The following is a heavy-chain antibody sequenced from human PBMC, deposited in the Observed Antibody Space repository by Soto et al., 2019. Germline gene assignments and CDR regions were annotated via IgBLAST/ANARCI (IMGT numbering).Heavy chain of an antibody. Sequence: QPGGSLRLSCVASGFSFSRYEMNWVRQTPGKGLEWVSYISGSGSTTYYADSVKGRFTISRDNAKNSLYLQMSSLGAEDTAVYYCAREACNAGSCYGHFYYGLDVWGQGTTVTVSS. CDR2: ISGSGSTT. D-gene: IGHD2-15*01. J-gene: IGHJ6*02. CDR3: AREACNAGSCYGHFYYGLDV. V-gene: IGHV3-48*03. CDR1: GFSFSRYE.